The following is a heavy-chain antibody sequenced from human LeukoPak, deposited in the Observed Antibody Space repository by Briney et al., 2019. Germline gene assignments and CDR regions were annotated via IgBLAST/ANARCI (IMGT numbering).Heavy chain of an antibody. CDR1: GFTFNNHA. Sequence: PGGSLRLSRAAAGFTFNNHAMHWVRQAPGKGLEWVAVISYHGGDKYYADSVKGRFTISRDNSKNTLDLQMNSLGGEDTAVYYCARGLQGLPDYWGQGTLVTVSS. V-gene: IGHV3-30*04. J-gene: IGHJ4*02. CDR2: ISYHGGDK. CDR3: ARGLQGLPDY. D-gene: IGHD6-19*01.